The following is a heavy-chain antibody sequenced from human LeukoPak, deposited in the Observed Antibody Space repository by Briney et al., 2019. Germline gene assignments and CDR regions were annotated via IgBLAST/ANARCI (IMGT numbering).Heavy chain of an antibody. J-gene: IGHJ4*02. CDR3: ASVSVWELATHTGGSFDY. Sequence: SQTLSLTCTVSGGLISRIEYYWGWVRQSPVKGLEWLGHIYHTGTTLYSPHLDNRLTVSVDSSKNQFSLTLNSVTAADTAVYYCASVSVWELATHTGGSFDYWGRGILVTVSS. CDR2: IYHTGTT. CDR1: GGLISRIEYY. D-gene: IGHD1-26*01. V-gene: IGHV4-30-4*01.